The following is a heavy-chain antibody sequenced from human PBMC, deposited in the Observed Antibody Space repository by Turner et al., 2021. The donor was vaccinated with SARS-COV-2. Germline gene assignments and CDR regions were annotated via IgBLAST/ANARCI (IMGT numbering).Heavy chain of an antibody. CDR2: IIPSFGTA. J-gene: IGHJ4*02. Sequence: QVQLVQSWAEVKKPGSSLNVSCKASGGTFSSYAINWVRQANGQGLEWMGGIIPSFGTANYAQKCQGRVTITADESTSTAYMELSSLGSEDTAVYYCARSHNWNYVDFDYWGQGTLVTVSS. D-gene: IGHD1-7*01. CDR1: GGTFSSYA. CDR3: ARSHNWNYVDFDY. V-gene: IGHV1-69*01.